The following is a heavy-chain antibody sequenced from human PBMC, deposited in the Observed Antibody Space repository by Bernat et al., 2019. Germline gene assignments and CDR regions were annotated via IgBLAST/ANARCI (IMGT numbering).Heavy chain of an antibody. CDR3: ARDAKLQRGKFDY. Sequence: EVQLVESGGGLVQPGGSLRLSCAASGFTFSSYWMSWVRQAPGKGLEWVANIKRDGSEKYYVDSVKGRFTISRDNAKNSLYLQMNSLRAEDTAVYYCARDAKLQRGKFDYWGQGTLVTVSS. CDR1: GFTFSSYW. V-gene: IGHV3-7*01. J-gene: IGHJ4*02. CDR2: IKRDGSEK.